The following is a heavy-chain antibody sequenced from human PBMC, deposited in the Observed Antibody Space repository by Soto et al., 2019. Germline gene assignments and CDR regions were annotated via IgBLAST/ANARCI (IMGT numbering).Heavy chain of an antibody. CDR3: ARDRESSSWYDY. CDR1: GFTFSSYS. Sequence: GGSLRLSCAASGFTFSSYSMNWVRQAPGKGLEWVSSISSSSSYIYYADSVKGRFTISRDNAKNSLYLQMNSLRAEDTAVYYCARDRESSSWYDYWGQGTLVTVSS. D-gene: IGHD6-13*01. CDR2: ISSSSSYI. V-gene: IGHV3-21*01. J-gene: IGHJ4*02.